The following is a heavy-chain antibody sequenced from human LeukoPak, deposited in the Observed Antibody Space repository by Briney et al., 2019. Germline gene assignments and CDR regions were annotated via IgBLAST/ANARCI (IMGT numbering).Heavy chain of an antibody. CDR1: GGTFSSYA. CDR3: ARVGWPPSKRGYSGYDYGGDY. J-gene: IGHJ4*02. D-gene: IGHD5-12*01. CDR2: IIPIFGTA. Sequence: SVKVSCKASGGTFSSYAISWVRQAPGQGLEWMGGIIPIFGTANYAQKFQGRVTITADKSTSTAYMELSSLRSEDTAVYYCARVGWPPSKRGYSGYDYGGDYWGQGTLVTVSS. V-gene: IGHV1-69*06.